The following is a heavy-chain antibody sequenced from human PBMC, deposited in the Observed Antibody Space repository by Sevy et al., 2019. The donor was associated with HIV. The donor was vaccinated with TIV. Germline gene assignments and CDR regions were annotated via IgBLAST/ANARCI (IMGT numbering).Heavy chain of an antibody. J-gene: IGHJ6*02. CDR2: IKSKISGGTT. CDR3: TTDLDSGNLSGGMDA. CDR1: GFTFNKAW. D-gene: IGHD2-21*01. V-gene: IGHV3-15*01. Sequence: GGSLRLSCAASGFTFNKAWMSWVRQAPGKGPEWVARIKSKISGGTTDYAAPVKGRFSISRDDSKQTLFLHMDRLQSEDTGVYYCTTDLDSGNLSGGMDAWGQGTTVTVSS.